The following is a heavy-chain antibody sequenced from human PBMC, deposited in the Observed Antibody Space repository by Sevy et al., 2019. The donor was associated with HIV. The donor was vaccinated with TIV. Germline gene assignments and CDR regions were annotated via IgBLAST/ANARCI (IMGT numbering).Heavy chain of an antibody. CDR1: GFTVSSNY. V-gene: IGHV3-53*01. CDR3: AKTDSSVAFDI. Sequence: GSLRLSCAASGFTVSSNYMSWVRQAPGKGLEWVSVIYSGGSTYYAVSVKGRFTIPRDNSKNTLYLQMNSLRAEDTAVYYCAKTDSSVAFDIWGQGTMVTVSS. CDR2: IYSGGST. D-gene: IGHD3-22*01. J-gene: IGHJ3*02.